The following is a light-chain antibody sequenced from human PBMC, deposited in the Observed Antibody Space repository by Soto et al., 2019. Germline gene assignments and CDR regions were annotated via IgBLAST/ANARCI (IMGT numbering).Light chain of an antibody. V-gene: IGKV1-9*01. CDR3: IQDYDYPRT. CDR1: QALSNY. CDR2: SAY. J-gene: IGKJ1*01. Sequence: EIQWNKSPSVLSASVGDTVTITCRASQALSNYLAWYQQKPGKAHDLLIYSAYTLQSGVQSRFSGSGSETEFSLTIRALQPEDFATYYCIQDYDYPRTVGQGTKVDIK.